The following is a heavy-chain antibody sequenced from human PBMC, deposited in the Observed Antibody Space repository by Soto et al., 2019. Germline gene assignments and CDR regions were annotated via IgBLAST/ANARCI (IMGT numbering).Heavy chain of an antibody. J-gene: IGHJ6*02. CDR1: GYTLTELS. D-gene: IGHD3-3*01. V-gene: IGHV1-24*01. CDR2: FDPEDGET. CDR3: ATTYYDFWSRTRYYYGLDV. Sequence: ASVKVSCKVSGYTLTELSMHWVRQAPGKGLEWMGGFDPEDGETIYAQKFQGRVTMTEDTSTDTAYMELSSLRSEDTAVYYCATTYYDFWSRTRYYYGLDVWGQGTTVTVSS.